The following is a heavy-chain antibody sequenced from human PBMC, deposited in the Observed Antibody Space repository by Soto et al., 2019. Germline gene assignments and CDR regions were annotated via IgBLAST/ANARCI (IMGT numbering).Heavy chain of an antibody. Sequence: EVQLVESGGGLVKPGGSLRLSCAASGFTFSSYSMNWVRQAPGKGLEWVSSISSSSSYIYYADSVKGRFTISRDNAKNSLYLQMNSLRAEDTAVYYCARDLRRFVEYLTQSGTFDYWGQGTLVTVSS. CDR1: GFTFSSYS. J-gene: IGHJ4*02. CDR3: ARDLRRFVEYLTQSGTFDY. CDR2: ISSSSSYI. D-gene: IGHD3-3*01. V-gene: IGHV3-21*01.